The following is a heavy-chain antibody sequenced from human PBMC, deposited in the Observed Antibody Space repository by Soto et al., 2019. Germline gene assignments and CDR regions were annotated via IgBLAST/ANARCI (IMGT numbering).Heavy chain of an antibody. V-gene: IGHV1-69*01. CDR2: ISPMFETP. CDR1: GGTFSNYY. Sequence: QVQLVQSGAEVKKPGSSMKVSCKTSGGTFSNYYISWVRQPPGQGLEWMGDISPMFETPKYAQKFQGRVTITADESTSAAYMELSSLRAEDTAVYYCARGYSTGYFDYWGQGTLITVSS. J-gene: IGHJ4*02. D-gene: IGHD1-20*01. CDR3: ARGYSTGYFDY.